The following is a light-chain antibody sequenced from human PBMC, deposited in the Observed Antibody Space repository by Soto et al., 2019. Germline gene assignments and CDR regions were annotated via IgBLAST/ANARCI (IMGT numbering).Light chain of an antibody. V-gene: IGKV4-1*01. CDR2: WAS. Sequence: DIVMNQSPDSLAVSLGERATINCKSSQSVLYKSNNKNYLAWYQQKPGQPPKLLIYWASTRESGVPDRFSGSGSGTDFTLTISSLQAEDVAVYYCQQYYSTRTFGQGTKVEIK. CDR1: QSVLYKSNNKNY. CDR3: QQYYSTRT. J-gene: IGKJ1*01.